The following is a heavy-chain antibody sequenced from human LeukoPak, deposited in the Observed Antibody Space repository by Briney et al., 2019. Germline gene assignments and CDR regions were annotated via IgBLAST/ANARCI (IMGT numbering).Heavy chain of an antibody. J-gene: IGHJ5*02. CDR1: GYTFTSYG. Sequence: GASVKVSCKASGYTFTSYGISWVRQAPGQGLEWMGWINPNSGGTNYAQKFQGRVTMTRDTSISTAYMELSRLRSDDTAVYYCARDNHPGYSSSWRRGANWFDPWGQGTLVTVSS. D-gene: IGHD6-13*01. CDR3: ARDNHPGYSSSWRRGANWFDP. CDR2: INPNSGGT. V-gene: IGHV1-2*02.